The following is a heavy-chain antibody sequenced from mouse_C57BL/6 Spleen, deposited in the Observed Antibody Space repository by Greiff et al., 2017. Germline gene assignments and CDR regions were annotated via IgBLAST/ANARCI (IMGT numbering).Heavy chain of an antibody. CDR2: INPNYGTT. D-gene: IGHD2-5*01. J-gene: IGHJ2*01. CDR3: ALSAYYSNYEMDY. V-gene: IGHV1-39*01. Sequence: EVKLMESGPELVKPGASVKISCKASGYSFTDYNMNWVKQSNGQSLEWIGVINPNYGTTSYNQKFKGKATLTVDKSSSTAYMQLNSLTSEDSAVYYCALSAYYSNYEMDYWGQGTTLTVSS. CDR1: GYSFTDYN.